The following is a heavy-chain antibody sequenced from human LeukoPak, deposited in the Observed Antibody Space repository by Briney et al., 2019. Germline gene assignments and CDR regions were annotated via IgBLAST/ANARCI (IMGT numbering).Heavy chain of an antibody. CDR3: AHDTYYYDFSGFDP. CDR1: GISFSTRGLG. CDR2: IYWDDDK. V-gene: IGHV2-5*02. Sequence: SGPTLVQPTQTLTLTCTFSGISFSTRGLGVGWIRQPPGKALEGLALIYWDDDKRYSPSLKSRLTITKDNSKNQVVLTMTNMDPVDTATYYCAHDTYYYDFSGFDPWGQGTLVTVSS. J-gene: IGHJ5*02. D-gene: IGHD3-22*01.